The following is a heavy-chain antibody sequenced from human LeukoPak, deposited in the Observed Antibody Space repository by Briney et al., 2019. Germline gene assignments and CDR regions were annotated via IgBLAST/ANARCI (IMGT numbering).Heavy chain of an antibody. CDR3: ATSTAAAGTD. CDR2: ISSSSSYI. J-gene: IGHJ4*02. V-gene: IGHV3-21*04. CDR1: GFTFSSYS. D-gene: IGHD6-13*01. Sequence: GGSLRLSCAASGFTFSSYSMNWVRQAPGKGLEWVSAISSSSSYIYYTDSVKGRFTISRDNARNSLYLQMNSLRAEDTAIYYCATSTAAAGTDWGQGTLVTVSS.